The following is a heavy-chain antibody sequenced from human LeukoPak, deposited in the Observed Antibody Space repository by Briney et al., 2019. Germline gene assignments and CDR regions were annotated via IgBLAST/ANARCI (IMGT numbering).Heavy chain of an antibody. CDR3: ARRMAYYDFWSGYAALDY. V-gene: IGHV4-34*01. CDR1: GGSFSGYY. J-gene: IGHJ4*02. D-gene: IGHD3-3*01. Sequence: PSETLSLTCAVYGGSFSGYYWSWIRQPPGKGLEWIGEINHSGSTNYNPSLKSRVTISVDTSKSQFSLKLSSVTAADTAVYYCARRMAYYDFWSGYAALDYWGQGTLVTVSS. CDR2: INHSGST.